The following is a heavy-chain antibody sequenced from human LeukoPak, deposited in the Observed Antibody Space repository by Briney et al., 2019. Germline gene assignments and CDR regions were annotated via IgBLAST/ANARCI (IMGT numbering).Heavy chain of an antibody. CDR2: IYTNENT. D-gene: IGHD6-19*01. Sequence: PSETLSLTCTVSGGSISIYYWNWIRQPAGKGLEWIGRIYTNENTFFNPSLKSRVTMSVDTSKNQFSLQLTSVTAADTAVYYCARGWNRIAVSPFDPWGQGTLVTVSS. V-gene: IGHV4-4*07. CDR1: GGSISIYY. CDR3: ARGWNRIAVSPFDP. J-gene: IGHJ5*02.